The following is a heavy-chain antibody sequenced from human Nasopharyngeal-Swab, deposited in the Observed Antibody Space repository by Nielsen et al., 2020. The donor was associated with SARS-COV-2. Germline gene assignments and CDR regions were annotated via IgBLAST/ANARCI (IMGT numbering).Heavy chain of an antibody. CDR2: ISYDGSIK. CDR3: ARGGSSGESSFDY. J-gene: IGHJ4*02. CDR1: GFTFSAYA. D-gene: IGHD5-12*01. Sequence: GGSLRLSCEASGFTFSAYAMPWVRQAPGKGLGGVAVISYDGSIKKSADSVEGRFTISRDNSKNTLYLQMNSLRTDDTAVYYCARGGSSGESSFDYWGQGTLVTVSA. V-gene: IGHV3-30-3*01.